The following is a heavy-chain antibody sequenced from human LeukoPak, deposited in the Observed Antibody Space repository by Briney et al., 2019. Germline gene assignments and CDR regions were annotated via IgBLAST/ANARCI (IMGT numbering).Heavy chain of an antibody. D-gene: IGHD2-2*02. CDR1: GFTFSSYA. Sequence: GGSLRLSCATSGFTFSSYAFHWVRQAPGKGLEWVATMSFDVNNKYYADSVRGRFTISRDNSKNTLYLQMNSRRAEDTAVYSCARGYCTSSSCYNGYWGQGTLVTVSS. CDR2: MSFDVNNK. J-gene: IGHJ4*02. V-gene: IGHV3-30*04. CDR3: ARGYCTSSSCYNGY.